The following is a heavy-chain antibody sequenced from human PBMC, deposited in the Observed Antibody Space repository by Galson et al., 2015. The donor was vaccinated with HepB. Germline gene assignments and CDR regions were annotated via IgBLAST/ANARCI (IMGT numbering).Heavy chain of an antibody. J-gene: IGHJ4*01. V-gene: IGHV1-58*01. CDR1: GFTFRTYA. Sequence: SVKVSCKASGFTFRTYAVQWVRQARGQHLEWVGWIIVASGNTNYAENLQERLTITSDMSTSTAYMELSSLRSEDTAVYYCAIETDSNGCCNFDYWGHGTLVTVSS. D-gene: IGHD6-25*01. CDR3: AIETDSNGCCNFDY. CDR2: IIVASGNT.